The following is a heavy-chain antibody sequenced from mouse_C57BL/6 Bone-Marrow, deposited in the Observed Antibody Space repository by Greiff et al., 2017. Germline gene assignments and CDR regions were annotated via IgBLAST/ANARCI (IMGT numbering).Heavy chain of an antibody. Sequence: QVQLQQSGAELARPGASVKLSCKASGYTFTSYGISWVKQRPGQGLEWIGEIYPRSGNNYYNEKFKGKATLTADKSSSTAYMELRGLTSEDSAVYFCASSSYYSNLAWFAYWGQGTLVTVSA. V-gene: IGHV1-81*01. CDR3: ASSSYYSNLAWFAY. D-gene: IGHD2-5*01. CDR1: GYTFTSYG. J-gene: IGHJ3*01. CDR2: IYPRSGNN.